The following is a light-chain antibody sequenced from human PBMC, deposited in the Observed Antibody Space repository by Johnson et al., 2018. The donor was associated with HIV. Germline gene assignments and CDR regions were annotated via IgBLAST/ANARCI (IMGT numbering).Light chain of an antibody. V-gene: IGLV1-51*02. CDR2: ENN. CDR3: GTWDSSLSAYV. J-gene: IGLJ1*01. Sequence: QSVLTQPHSVSAAPGQKVSISCSGSSSNIGNNYVSWYQQLPGTAPKLLIYENNKQPSGIPDRFSGSKSGTSATLGITGLQTGDEADYYCGTWDSSLSAYVFGTGTKVTV. CDR1: SSNIGNNY.